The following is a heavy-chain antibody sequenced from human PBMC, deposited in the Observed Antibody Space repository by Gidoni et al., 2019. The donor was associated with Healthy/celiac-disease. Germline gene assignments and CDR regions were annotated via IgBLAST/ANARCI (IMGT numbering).Heavy chain of an antibody. J-gene: IGHJ6*02. CDR3: AREFSVGATSGGMDV. V-gene: IGHV3-30-3*01. CDR1: GFPFSRYA. Sequence: QVQLVESGGGVVQPGRSLRLSCAASGFPFSRYAMHWVRQAPGKGLEWVAVRSYDGSNKYYADSVKGRFTISRDNSKNTLYLQMNSLRAEDTAVYYCAREFSVGATSGGMDVWGQGTTVTVSS. CDR2: RSYDGSNK. D-gene: IGHD1-26*01.